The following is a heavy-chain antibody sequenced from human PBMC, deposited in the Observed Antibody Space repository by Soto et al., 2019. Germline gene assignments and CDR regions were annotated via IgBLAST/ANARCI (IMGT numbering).Heavy chain of an antibody. D-gene: IGHD3-3*01. Sequence: QVQLVQSGAEVKKPGASVKVSCKASGYTFTGYYMHWVRQAPGQGLEWMGWINPNSGGTNYAQKFQGRVTMTRDTSISTAYMELSRLRSDNTAVYYCARAYYDFWSGYYDLDAFDIWGQGTMVTVSS. J-gene: IGHJ3*02. CDR1: GYTFTGYY. CDR3: ARAYYDFWSGYYDLDAFDI. V-gene: IGHV1-2*02. CDR2: INPNSGGT.